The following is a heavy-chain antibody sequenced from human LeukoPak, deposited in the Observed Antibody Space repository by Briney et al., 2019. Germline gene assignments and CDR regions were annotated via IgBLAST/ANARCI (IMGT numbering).Heavy chain of an antibody. D-gene: IGHD2-2*01. CDR3: ARDLSSTSYYYYYAMDV. Sequence: ASVKVSCKASGYTFTGYYMHWVRQAPGQGLEWMGWINPNSGGTKYAQKFQDRVTMTRDTSISTAYMELSRLRSDDTAVYYCARDLSSTSYYYYYAMDVWGQGTTVTVSS. V-gene: IGHV1-2*02. CDR2: INPNSGGT. J-gene: IGHJ6*02. CDR1: GYTFTGYY.